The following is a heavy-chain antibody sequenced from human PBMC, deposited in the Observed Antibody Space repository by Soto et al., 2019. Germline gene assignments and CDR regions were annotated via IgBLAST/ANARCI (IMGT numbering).Heavy chain of an antibody. Sequence: EVHLVESGGGLVQPGGSLRVSCAASGFTFSNYAMNWVRQAPGKGLEWVSYISIGSGSIFYADSVKGRFTISRDDAKNSLYLQMNTLRDEDTAVYYCGRDDRGAFDFWGQGTMVTVSS. CDR3: GRDDRGAFDF. CDR1: GFTFSNYA. D-gene: IGHD3-22*01. J-gene: IGHJ3*01. V-gene: IGHV3-48*02. CDR2: ISIGSGSI.